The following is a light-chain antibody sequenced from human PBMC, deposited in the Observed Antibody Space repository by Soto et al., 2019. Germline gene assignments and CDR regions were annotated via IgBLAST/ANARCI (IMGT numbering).Light chain of an antibody. CDR1: QSISTW. V-gene: IGKV1-5*01. CDR2: GAS. CDR3: LQHNSFPRT. Sequence: DIQMTQSPSTLSASVGDRVTITCRASQSISTWLAWYQQKPGKTPKLLIYGASSLQSGVPSRFSGSGSGTEFTLTISNLQPEDFATYYCLQHNSFPRTFGQGTKVDIK. J-gene: IGKJ1*01.